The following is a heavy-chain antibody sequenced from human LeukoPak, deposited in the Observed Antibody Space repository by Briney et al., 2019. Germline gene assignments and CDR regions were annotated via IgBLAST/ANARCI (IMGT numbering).Heavy chain of an antibody. CDR1: GFTFDDYA. J-gene: IGHJ4*02. D-gene: IGHD3-3*01. Sequence: PGGSLRLSCAASGFTFDDYAMHWVRQAPGKGLEWVSGISWNSGSIGYADSVKGRFTISRDNSKNTLYLQMNSLRAEDTAVYYCAKDPIHTHPLEWLLFSPDHWGQGTLVTVSS. CDR2: ISWNSGSI. V-gene: IGHV3-9*01. CDR3: AKDPIHTHPLEWLLFSPDH.